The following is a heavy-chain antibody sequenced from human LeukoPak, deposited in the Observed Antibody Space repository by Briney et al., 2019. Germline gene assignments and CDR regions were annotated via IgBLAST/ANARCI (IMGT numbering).Heavy chain of an antibody. CDR2: IYSGGNT. V-gene: IGHV3-66*02. J-gene: IGHJ6*03. Sequence: GGSLRLSCAASGLTVSSNNMNWVRQAPGRGLEWVSLIYSGGNTNYADSVKGRFTISRDNSKNTLYLQMNSLRAEDTAVYYCARASLPHYYYYYYMDVWGKGTTVTVSS. CDR1: GLTVSSNN. CDR3: ARASLPHYYYYYYMDV.